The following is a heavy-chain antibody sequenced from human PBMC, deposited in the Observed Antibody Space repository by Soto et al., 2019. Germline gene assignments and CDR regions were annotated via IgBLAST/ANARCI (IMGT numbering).Heavy chain of an antibody. CDR2: INPSGGST. CDR3: ARSASGSNYYGSGNWFDP. Sequence: ASVKVSCKASGYTFNSYYMHWVRQAPGQGLEWMGIINPSGGSTSYAQKFQGRVTMTRDTSTSTVYMELSSLRSEDTAVYYCARSASGSNYYGSGNWFDPWGQGTLVTVSS. CDR1: GYTFNSYY. J-gene: IGHJ5*02. V-gene: IGHV1-46*02. D-gene: IGHD3-10*01.